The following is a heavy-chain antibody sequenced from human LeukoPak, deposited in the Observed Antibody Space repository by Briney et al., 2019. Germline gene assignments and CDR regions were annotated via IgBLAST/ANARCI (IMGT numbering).Heavy chain of an antibody. J-gene: IGHJ4*02. D-gene: IGHD6-19*01. Sequence: TGGSLRLSCAASGFTFSSYAMSWVRQAPGKGLEWVSAISGSGGSTYYADSVKGRFTISRDNSKNTLYLQMNSLRAEDTAVCYCAKDPDSSGCGYWGQGTLVTVSS. CDR2: ISGSGGST. CDR3: AKDPDSSGCGY. CDR1: GFTFSSYA. V-gene: IGHV3-23*01.